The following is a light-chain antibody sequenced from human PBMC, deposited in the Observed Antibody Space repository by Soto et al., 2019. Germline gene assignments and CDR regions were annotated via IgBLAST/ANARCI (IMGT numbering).Light chain of an antibody. J-gene: IGLJ2*01. Sequence: QSVLTQPPSASGTPGQRVTISCSGSNSNIGRNTVNWYQQFPGTAPKLLIYRNDQRPSGVPDRFSASKSGASASLAISGLQSEDEADYYCAAWDDSLNGHVVFGGGTQLTVL. CDR3: AAWDDSLNGHVV. CDR1: NSNIGRNT. CDR2: RND. V-gene: IGLV1-44*01.